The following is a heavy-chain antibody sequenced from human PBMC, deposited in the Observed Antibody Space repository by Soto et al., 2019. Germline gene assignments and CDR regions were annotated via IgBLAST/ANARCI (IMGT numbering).Heavy chain of an antibody. CDR3: VKDGSSGWPYFYDMDV. J-gene: IGHJ6*02. CDR2: ISYDGSNK. CDR1: GFTFSSYG. D-gene: IGHD6-19*01. Sequence: GGSLRLSCAASGFTFSSYGMHWVRQAPGKGLEWVAVISYDGSNKYYADSVKGRFTISRDNSKNTLYLQMSSLRVEDTAVYYCVKDGSSGWPYFYDMDVWGQGTTVTVSS. V-gene: IGHV3-30*18.